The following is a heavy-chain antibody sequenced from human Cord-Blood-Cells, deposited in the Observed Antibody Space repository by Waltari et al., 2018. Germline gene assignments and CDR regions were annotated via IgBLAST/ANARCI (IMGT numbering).Heavy chain of an antibody. CDR2: ISYDGSNK. CDR3: AKGFDY. V-gene: IGHV3-30*18. J-gene: IGHJ4*02. Sequence: QVQLVESGGGVVQPGRSLRLSCAASGFTFSGYGMHWVRQAPGKGLEWVAVISYDGSNKYYADSVKGRFTISRDNSKNTLYLQMNSLRAEDTAVYYCAKGFDYWGQGTLVTVSS. CDR1: GFTFSGYG.